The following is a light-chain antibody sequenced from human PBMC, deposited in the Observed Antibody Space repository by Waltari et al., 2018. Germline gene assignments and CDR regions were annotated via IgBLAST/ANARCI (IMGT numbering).Light chain of an antibody. V-gene: IGLV2-23*03. CDR3: CSYAGSSTFEV. CDR1: SSDVGSYNL. J-gene: IGLJ2*01. CDR2: EGS. Sequence: QSALTQPASVSGSPGQSITISCTGTSSDVGSYNLVSWYQKHPGKAPKLMIYEGSKRPSVVSTRFAGSKSGNTASLRISGLQAEDEADYYCCSYAGSSTFEVFGGGTKLTVL.